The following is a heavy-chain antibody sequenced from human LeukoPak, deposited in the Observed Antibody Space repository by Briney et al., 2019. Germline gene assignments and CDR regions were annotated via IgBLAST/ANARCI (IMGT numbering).Heavy chain of an antibody. J-gene: IGHJ4*02. CDR1: GYTLTELS. V-gene: IGHV1-24*01. CDR2: FDPEDGET. CDR3: ARDPSMDTIDHDY. D-gene: IGHD5-24*01. Sequence: ASVKVSCKVSGYTLTELSMHWVRQAPGKGLEWMGGFDPEDGETIYAQKFQGRITMTRDTSISTAYMELSGLKSDDTAVYYCARDPSMDTIDHDYWGQGTLVTVSS.